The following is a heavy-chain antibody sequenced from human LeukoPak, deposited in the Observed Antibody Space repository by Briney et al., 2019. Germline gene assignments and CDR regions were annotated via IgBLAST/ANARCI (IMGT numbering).Heavy chain of an antibody. CDR3: ARGSSSENNYYDSSGYYSDAFDI. D-gene: IGHD3-22*01. CDR2: IYYSVST. CDR1: GGSISSYY. Sequence: SETLSLTCTVSGGSISSYYWSWIRQPPGKGLEWIGYIYYSVSTNYNPSLKSRVTISVDTSKNQFSLKLSSVTAADTAVYYCARGSSSENNYYDSSGYYSDAFDIWGQGTMVTVSS. J-gene: IGHJ3*02. V-gene: IGHV4-59*01.